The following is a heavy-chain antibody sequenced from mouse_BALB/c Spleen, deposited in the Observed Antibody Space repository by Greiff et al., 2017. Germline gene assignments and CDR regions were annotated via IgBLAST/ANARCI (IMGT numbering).Heavy chain of an antibody. CDR1: GFTFSSYA. CDR3: ARVRYGNAWLAY. CDR2: ISSGGSYT. J-gene: IGHJ3*01. D-gene: IGHD2-10*02. Sequence: EVQGVESGGGLVKPGGSLKLSCAASGFTFSSYAMSWVRQSPEKRLEWVAEISSGGSYTYFPDTVTGRFTISRDNAKNTLYLEMSSLRSEDTAMYYGARVRYGNAWLAYWGQGTLVTVSA. V-gene: IGHV5-9-4*01.